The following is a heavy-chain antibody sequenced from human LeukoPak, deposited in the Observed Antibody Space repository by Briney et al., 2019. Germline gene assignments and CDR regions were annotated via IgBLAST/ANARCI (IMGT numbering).Heavy chain of an antibody. D-gene: IGHD6-6*01. V-gene: IGHV4-34*01. J-gene: IGHJ4*02. CDR3: AREYSWYYFDY. CDR2: INHSGST. CDR1: GGSFSGYY. Sequence: SETLSLTCAVYGGSFSGYYWSWIRQPPGKGLEWIGEINHSGSTNYNPSLKGRVTISVGKSKNQFSLKLSSVTAADTAVYYCAREYSWYYFDYWGQGTLVTVSS.